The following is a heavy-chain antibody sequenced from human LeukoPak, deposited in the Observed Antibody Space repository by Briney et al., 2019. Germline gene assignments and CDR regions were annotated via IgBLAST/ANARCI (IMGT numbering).Heavy chain of an antibody. CDR3: ARLKGYGDYVDY. Sequence: KPGGSLRLPCAASGFTFSSYSMNWVRQAPGKGLEWIGSLYYSGSTYFNPSLKSRVTISVDTSKNQFSLKLSSVTAADTAVYYCARLKGYGDYVDYWGQGTLVTVSS. D-gene: IGHD4-17*01. CDR1: GFTFSSYSMN. CDR2: LYYSGST. J-gene: IGHJ4*02. V-gene: IGHV4-39*01.